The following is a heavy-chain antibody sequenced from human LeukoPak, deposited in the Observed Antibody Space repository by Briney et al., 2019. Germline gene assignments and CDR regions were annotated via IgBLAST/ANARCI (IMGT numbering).Heavy chain of an antibody. D-gene: IGHD3-10*01. V-gene: IGHV6-1*01. J-gene: IGHJ3*02. Sequence: SQTLSLTCAISGASVSSKSAAWNWIRQSPSRGLAWLGRTYYRSKWYNDYAVSVKSRITISTDTSRNQFSLQLNSVTPEDTAVYYCASSSLPGSNAFDIWGRGTMVTVSS. CDR3: ASSSLPGSNAFDI. CDR1: GASVSSKSAA. CDR2: TYYRSKWYN.